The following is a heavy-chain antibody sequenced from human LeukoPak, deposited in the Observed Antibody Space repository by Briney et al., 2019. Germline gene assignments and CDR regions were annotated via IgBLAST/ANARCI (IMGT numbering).Heavy chain of an antibody. Sequence: GSLRLSCAASGFTVRNNYMSWVRQAPGKGLEWIGYIYYRGSTNYNPSLKSRVTISVDTSKNQFSLKLSSMPAADTAVYYCARVILGSGREGNLFDAWGEGTLVTVSS. V-gene: IGHV4-59*02. CDR1: GFTVRNNY. J-gene: IGHJ5*02. D-gene: IGHD3-10*01. CDR3: ARVILGSGREGNLFDA. CDR2: IYYRGST.